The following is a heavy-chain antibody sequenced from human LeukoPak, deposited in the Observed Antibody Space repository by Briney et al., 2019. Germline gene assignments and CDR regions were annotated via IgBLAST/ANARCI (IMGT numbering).Heavy chain of an antibody. D-gene: IGHD3-22*01. CDR3: ARDPTLYYYDSSGYFDY. Sequence: ASVKVSCKASGYTFTGYYMHWVRQAPGQGLEWMGWINPNSGGTNYAQKFQGRVTMTRDTSISTAYMELSRLRSDDTAVYYCARDPTLYYYDSSGYFDYWGQGTLVTVSS. J-gene: IGHJ4*02. CDR1: GYTFTGYY. V-gene: IGHV1-2*02. CDR2: INPNSGGT.